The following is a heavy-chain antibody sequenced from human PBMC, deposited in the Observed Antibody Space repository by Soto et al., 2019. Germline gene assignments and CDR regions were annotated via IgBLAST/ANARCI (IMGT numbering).Heavy chain of an antibody. CDR1: GYTFTSYG. J-gene: IGHJ4*02. CDR3: ARGLDYYDSSGYYYGSCFDY. D-gene: IGHD3-22*01. CDR2: ISAYNGNT. V-gene: IGHV1-18*01. Sequence: QVQLVQSGAEVKKPGASVKVSCKASGYTFTSYGIIWVRQAPGQGLEWMGWISAYNGNTNYAQKLQGRVTMTTDTSTSTAYMELRSLRSDDTAVYYCARGLDYYDSSGYYYGSCFDYWGQGTLVTVSS.